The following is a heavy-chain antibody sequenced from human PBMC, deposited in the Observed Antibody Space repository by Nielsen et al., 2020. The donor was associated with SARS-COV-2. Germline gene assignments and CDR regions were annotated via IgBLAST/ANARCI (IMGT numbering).Heavy chain of an antibody. CDR3: ARGGYQLLLGNYYYGMDV. CDR1: GFAFSNYW. V-gene: IGHV4-34*01. CDR2: IDHTGST. D-gene: IGHD2-15*01. J-gene: IGHJ6*02. Sequence: GSLRLSCAASGFAFSNYWMHWVRQVPGKGLEWIGEIDHTGSTNYNPSLKSRVTMSVDTSNDQFSLKLSSVTAADTAVYYCARGGYQLLLGNYYYGMDVWGQGTTVTVSS.